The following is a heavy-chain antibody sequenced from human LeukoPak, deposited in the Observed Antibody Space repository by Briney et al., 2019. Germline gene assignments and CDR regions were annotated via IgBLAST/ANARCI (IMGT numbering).Heavy chain of an antibody. D-gene: IGHD3-22*01. V-gene: IGHV4-34*01. J-gene: IGHJ4*02. CDR2: INHSGST. CDR1: GGSFSGHY. Sequence: SETLSLTCAVYGGSFSGHYWSWIRQPPGKGLEWIGEINHSGSTNYNPSLKSRVTISVDTSKNQFSLKLSSVTAADTAVYYCARGRYYDGSGDLYYFDYWGQGTLVTVSS. CDR3: ARGRYYDGSGDLYYFDY.